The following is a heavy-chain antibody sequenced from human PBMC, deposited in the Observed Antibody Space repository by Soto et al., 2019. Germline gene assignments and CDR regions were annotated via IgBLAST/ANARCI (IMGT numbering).Heavy chain of an antibody. V-gene: IGHV3-23*01. J-gene: IGHJ4*02. CDR3: AKTVGWQGYYFDS. CDR1: GFTFSSYA. Sequence: EVQLLESGGGLVQPGRSLRLSCAASGFTFSSYAMSWVRQAPGKGLEWVAAISGSGGSTYYADSVKGRFTISRDNSKNTLYLQMNSLRAEDTAVYYWAKTVGWQGYYFDSWGQGTLVTVSS. D-gene: IGHD1-26*01. CDR2: ISGSGGST.